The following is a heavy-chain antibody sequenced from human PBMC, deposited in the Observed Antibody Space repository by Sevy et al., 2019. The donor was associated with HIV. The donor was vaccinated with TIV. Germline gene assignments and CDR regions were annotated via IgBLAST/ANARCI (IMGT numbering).Heavy chain of an antibody. CDR3: GRGYSSRWIDY. J-gene: IGHJ4*02. CDR1: GGSISSGGYS. D-gene: IGHD6-19*01. CDR2: IHHSGST. V-gene: IGHV4-30-2*01. Sequence: SETLSLTCAVSGGSISSGGYSWSWIRQPPGKGLEWIGYIHHSGSTYYNPSLKSRVTISVDRSKNQFSLKLSTVTVADKAEYYGGRGYSSRWIDYWGQGTLVTVSS.